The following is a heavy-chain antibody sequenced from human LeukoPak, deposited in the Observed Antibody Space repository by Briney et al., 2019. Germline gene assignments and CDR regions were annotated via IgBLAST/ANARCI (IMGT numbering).Heavy chain of an antibody. CDR2: ISYDGSNK. V-gene: IGHV3-30-3*01. D-gene: IGHD6-13*01. CDR3: VRACLVAAGPALFDY. J-gene: IGHJ4*02. Sequence: QPGGSLRLSCAASGFTFSSYAMHWVRQAPGKGLEWVAVISYDGSNKYYADSVKGRFTISRDNSKNTLYLQMNSLRAEDTAVYYCVRACLVAAGPALFDYWGQGTLVTVSS. CDR1: GFTFSSYA.